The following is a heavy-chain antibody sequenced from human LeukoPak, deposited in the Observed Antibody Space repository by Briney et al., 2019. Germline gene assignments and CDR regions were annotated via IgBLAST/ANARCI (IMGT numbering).Heavy chain of an antibody. D-gene: IGHD3-10*01. V-gene: IGHV4-61*02. CDR3: AREILYTMVRGVNWFDP. J-gene: IGHJ5*02. CDR2: IYTSGST. CDR1: GGSISSSGYC. Sequence: SETLSLTCTVSGGSISSSGYCWGWIRQPAGKGLEWIGRIYTSGSTNYNPSLKSRVTISVDTSKNQFSLKLSSVTAADTAVYYCAREILYTMVRGVNWFDPWGQGTLVTVSS.